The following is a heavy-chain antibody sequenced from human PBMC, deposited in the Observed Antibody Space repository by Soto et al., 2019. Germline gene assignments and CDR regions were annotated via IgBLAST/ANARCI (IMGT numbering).Heavy chain of an antibody. CDR1: GFTFSNYW. D-gene: IGHD2-2*01. V-gene: IGHV3-7*02. Sequence: PGGSLRLSCAASGFTFSNYWMSWVRQAPGKGLEWVANIKGDGSEIYYVDSVKGRFTISRDNSKNTLYLQMGSLRAEDMAVYYCARGGYCSSTSCSYFDYWGKGTLVTVSS. CDR3: ARGGYCSSTSCSYFDY. CDR2: IKGDGSEI. J-gene: IGHJ4*02.